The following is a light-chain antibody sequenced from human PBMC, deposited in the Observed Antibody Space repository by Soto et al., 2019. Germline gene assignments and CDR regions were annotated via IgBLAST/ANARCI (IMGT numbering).Light chain of an antibody. CDR2: GAS. Sequence: EVVLTQSPATLSLSLGERASLYCRASQSVGNFLAWYQQKPGKAPRLLIYGASNRATGIPDRFSGSGSGTDFTLTIRRLEPEDFAVYYCQQYGSSGTFGQGTKVDIK. CDR1: QSVGNF. CDR3: QQYGSSGT. V-gene: IGKV3-20*01. J-gene: IGKJ1*01.